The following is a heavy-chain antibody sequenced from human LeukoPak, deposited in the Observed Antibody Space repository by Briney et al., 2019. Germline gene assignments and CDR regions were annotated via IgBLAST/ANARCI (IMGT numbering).Heavy chain of an antibody. V-gene: IGHV5-51*01. CDR3: ARQPPLAYDSSGYFDP. Sequence: KHGESLKISCKVSGYKFTNFWIGWVRQMPGKGLEWMGIIYPGNSNTKYSPSLQGQVTISADKSISTAYLQWTSLKASDTAMYYCARQPPLAYDSSGYFDPWGQGTLVTVSS. D-gene: IGHD3-22*01. J-gene: IGHJ5*02. CDR2: IYPGNSNT. CDR1: GYKFTNFW.